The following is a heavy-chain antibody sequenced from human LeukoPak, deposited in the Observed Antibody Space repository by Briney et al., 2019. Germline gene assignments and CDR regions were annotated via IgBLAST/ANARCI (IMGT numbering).Heavy chain of an antibody. D-gene: IGHD2-2*01. Sequence: GGSLRLSCAASGFTFSTYNMNWVREAPGKGLEWVSYISSSSGTIYYADSVKGRFTISRDNAKNSLYLQMNSLRAEDTSVYYCAGLYCSSTSCNGDSDYWGQGTLVTVSS. CDR1: GFTFSTYN. V-gene: IGHV3-48*01. CDR3: AGLYCSSTSCNGDSDY. CDR2: ISSSSGTI. J-gene: IGHJ4*02.